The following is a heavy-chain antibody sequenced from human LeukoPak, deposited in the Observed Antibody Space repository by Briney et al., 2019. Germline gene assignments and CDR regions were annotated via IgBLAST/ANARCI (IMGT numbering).Heavy chain of an antibody. D-gene: IGHD3-10*01. CDR2: INWNGGSK. V-gene: IGHV3-20*04. Sequence: GGSLRLSCAASGFTFDDYGMSWVRQAPGKGLEWVSGINWNGGSKVYADSVKGRFTISRDNAKNSLYLQMNSLRAEDTALYYCARERGGSGVGAYNWFDPWGQGTLVTVSS. CDR1: GFTFDDYG. CDR3: ARERGGSGVGAYNWFDP. J-gene: IGHJ5*02.